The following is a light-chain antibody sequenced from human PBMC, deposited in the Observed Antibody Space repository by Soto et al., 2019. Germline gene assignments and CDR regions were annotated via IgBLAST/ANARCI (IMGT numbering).Light chain of an antibody. Sequence: QSALTQPASVFGSPGLPITISCTGTASDVGGYNYDSWYQQHPGKAPKLMIHAVSNRPSGISSRFSGSKSGNTASLTISGLQSEDEADYFCCSYTSRTTYVFGTGTRSPS. V-gene: IGLV2-14*01. CDR3: CSYTSRTTYV. J-gene: IGLJ1*01. CDR2: AVS. CDR1: ASDVGGYNY.